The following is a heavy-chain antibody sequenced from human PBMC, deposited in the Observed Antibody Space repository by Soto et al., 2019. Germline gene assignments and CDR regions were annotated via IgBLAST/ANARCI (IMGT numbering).Heavy chain of an antibody. CDR3: ARAYTGRLPRRADYYYAMDV. Sequence: ESGGGLVQPGESLRLSCATSGFTFSNFDMHWVRQVPGKGLEWVSAIGAARDPYYLGSVKGRFTISRENAKNSVYLQMNDLRAGYSAVYYCARAYTGRLPRRADYYYAMDVWGQGTTVTVSS. D-gene: IGHD2-2*02. V-gene: IGHV3-13*05. CDR1: GFTFSNFD. CDR2: IGAARDP. J-gene: IGHJ6*02.